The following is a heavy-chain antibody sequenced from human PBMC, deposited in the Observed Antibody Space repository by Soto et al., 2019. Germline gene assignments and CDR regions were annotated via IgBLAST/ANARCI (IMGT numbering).Heavy chain of an antibody. CDR1: GGSFSSGSYN. D-gene: IGHD2-8*01. V-gene: IGHV4-61*01. J-gene: IGHJ6*02. CDR3: ARRGGRVYRYYGIDV. CDR2: IYSSGST. Sequence: PSDTLSLTCTVSGGSFSSGSYNWSWIRQPPGKGLEWIAYIYSSGSTNYNPSHKSRGTISIDTSKNQFSLKLSPVTASGTAVYFSARRGGRVYRYYGIDVWGQGTTVTVSS.